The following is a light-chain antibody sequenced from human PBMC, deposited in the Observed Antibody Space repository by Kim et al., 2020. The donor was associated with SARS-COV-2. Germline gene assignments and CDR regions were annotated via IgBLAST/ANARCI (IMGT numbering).Light chain of an antibody. CDR3: QQYNSYPLT. CDR1: RGIRSF. CDR2: AAS. Sequence: GSVGDRIPITWRASRGIRSFLARVQLKPGRAPKSLVYAASTLRSWVPSKLSGSGSSKDFTLTIGSLQPEDFATYYCQQYNSYPLTFGGGTKVDIK. V-gene: IGKV1-16*02. J-gene: IGKJ4*01.